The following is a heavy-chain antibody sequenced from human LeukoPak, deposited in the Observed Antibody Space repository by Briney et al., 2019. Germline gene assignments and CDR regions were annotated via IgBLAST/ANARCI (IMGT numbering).Heavy chain of an antibody. CDR1: GGSFSGYY. V-gene: IGHV4-34*01. J-gene: IGHJ4*02. CDR2: INHSGST. CDR3: ATDNSYGSGSYYT. Sequence: PSETLSLTCAVYGGSFSGYYWSWIRQPPGKGLEWIGEINHSGSTNYNPSLKSRVTISVDTPKNQFSLKLSSVTAADTAVYYCATDNSYGSGSYYTWGQGTLVTVSS. D-gene: IGHD3-10*01.